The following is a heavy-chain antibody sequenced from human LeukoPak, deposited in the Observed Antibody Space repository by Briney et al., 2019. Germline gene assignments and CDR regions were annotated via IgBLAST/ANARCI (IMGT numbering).Heavy chain of an antibody. J-gene: IGHJ5*02. CDR1: RYSFSSYW. Sequence: GESLKISCKGSRYSFSSYWIAWVRQMPGKGLEWMGIIYPGDSDTRYSPSFQGQVTISADKSISTAYLQWSSPKASDTAMYYCARQDSSGWLGPWGQGTLVTVSS. D-gene: IGHD6-19*01. CDR2: IYPGDSDT. CDR3: ARQDSSGWLGP. V-gene: IGHV5-51*01.